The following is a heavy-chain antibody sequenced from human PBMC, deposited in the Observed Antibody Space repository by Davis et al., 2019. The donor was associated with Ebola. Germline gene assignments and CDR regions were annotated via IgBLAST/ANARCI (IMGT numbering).Heavy chain of an antibody. Sequence: GESLKISCVASEFTFSDYYMSWIRQAPGKGLEWISYISSSSGYTNYAASVKGRFTISRDNAKNSLFLQMSSLRAEDTAVYYCARVPDYSNYRYSFDYWGQGTLVTVSS. J-gene: IGHJ4*02. CDR3: ARVPDYSNYRYSFDY. D-gene: IGHD4-11*01. V-gene: IGHV3-11*06. CDR1: EFTFSDYY. CDR2: ISSSSGYT.